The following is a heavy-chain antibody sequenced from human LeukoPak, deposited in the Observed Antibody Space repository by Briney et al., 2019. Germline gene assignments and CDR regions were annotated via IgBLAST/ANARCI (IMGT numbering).Heavy chain of an antibody. CDR2: ISYDGSNK. J-gene: IGHJ4*02. Sequence: GRSLRLSCAASGFTFSSYAMHWVRQAPGKGLEWVAVISYDGSNKYYADSVKGRFTISRDNSKNTLYLQMGSLRPDDTAVYYCARDPSGDYYFDYWGQGTLVTVSS. D-gene: IGHD4-17*01. V-gene: IGHV3-30-3*01. CDR3: ARDPSGDYYFDY. CDR1: GFTFSSYA.